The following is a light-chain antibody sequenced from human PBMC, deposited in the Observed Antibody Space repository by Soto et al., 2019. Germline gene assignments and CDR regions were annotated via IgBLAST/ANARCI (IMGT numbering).Light chain of an antibody. CDR2: KAS. CDR1: QAVPNN. Sequence: DIHLTQSPSFLSAFVGDRVTITCRPSQAVPNNMAWYQQKPGKAPKLLIYKASTLKSGVPSRFSGSGSGTEFTLTISSLQPEDFATFYCQQYIGYPRTFGGGTKVDIK. V-gene: IGKV1-9*01. J-gene: IGKJ4*01. CDR3: QQYIGYPRT.